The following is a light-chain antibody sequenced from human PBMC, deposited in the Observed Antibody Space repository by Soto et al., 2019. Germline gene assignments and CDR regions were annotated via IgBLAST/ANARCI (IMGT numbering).Light chain of an antibody. Sequence: QSVLTQPASVSGSPGQSITISCTGTSRDIGAYNHVSWYQQHPGKAPKLLIYEVTNRPSGISVRFSASKSGSAASLTISGLHAEDEADYYCSSYSGSSHWVFGGGTKVTVL. V-gene: IGLV2-14*01. CDR3: SSYSGSSHWV. J-gene: IGLJ3*02. CDR1: SRDIGAYNH. CDR2: EVT.